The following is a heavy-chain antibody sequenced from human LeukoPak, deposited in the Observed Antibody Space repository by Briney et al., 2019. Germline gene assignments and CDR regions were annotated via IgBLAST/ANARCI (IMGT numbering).Heavy chain of an antibody. CDR2: ISVSGGST. D-gene: IGHD2-2*02. CDR1: GFTFSSYA. CDR3: AKVRFCSSTSCYRVFDY. V-gene: IGHV3-23*01. Sequence: AGGSLRLSWAASGFTFSSYAMSWVRQAPGKGLEWVSAISVSGGSTYYADSVKGRFTISRDNSKNTLYLQMNSLRAEDTAVYYCAKVRFCSSTSCYRVFDYWGQGTLVTVSS. J-gene: IGHJ4*02.